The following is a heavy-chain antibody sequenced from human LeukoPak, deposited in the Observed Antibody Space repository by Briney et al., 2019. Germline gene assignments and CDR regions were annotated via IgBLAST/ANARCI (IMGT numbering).Heavy chain of an antibody. V-gene: IGHV4-61*02. J-gene: IGHJ4*02. CDR2: IYTSGST. CDR3: ARDAHYYGSGSYYRAFDY. CDR1: GGSISSGSYY. Sequence: SQTLSLTCTVSGGSISSGSYYWSWIRQPAGKGLEWIGRIYTSGSTNYNPSLKSRVTISVDTSKNQFSLKLSSVTAADTAVYYCARDAHYYGSGSYYRAFDYWGQGTLVTVAS. D-gene: IGHD3-10*01.